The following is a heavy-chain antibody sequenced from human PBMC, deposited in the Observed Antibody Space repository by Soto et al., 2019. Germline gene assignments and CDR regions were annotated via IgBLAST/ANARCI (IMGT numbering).Heavy chain of an antibody. CDR2: MNPNSGNT. Sequence: QVQLVQSGAEVKKPGASVKVSCKASGYTFTSYDINWVRQAPGQGLEWMGWMNPNSGNTGYAQKFQGRVTVTRNTSTSTAYMELSRLGSEDTAVDYGARRPLLTLRGVIVHFDYWGQGTLVTVSS. CDR3: ARRPLLTLRGVIVHFDY. V-gene: IGHV1-8*01. D-gene: IGHD3-16*02. J-gene: IGHJ4*02. CDR1: GYTFTSYD.